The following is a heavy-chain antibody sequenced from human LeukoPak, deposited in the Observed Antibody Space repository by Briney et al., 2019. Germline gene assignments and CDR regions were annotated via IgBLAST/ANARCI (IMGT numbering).Heavy chain of an antibody. J-gene: IGHJ4*02. Sequence: GGSLSLSCAASGFTFSSYGMHWVRQAPGKGLEWVAVIWYDGSNKYYADSVKGRFTISRDNSKNTLYLQMNSLRAEDTAVYYCAKDGSSGYYFDYWGQGTLVTVSS. CDR2: IWYDGSNK. CDR1: GFTFSSYG. CDR3: AKDGSSGYYFDY. V-gene: IGHV3-33*06. D-gene: IGHD6-19*01.